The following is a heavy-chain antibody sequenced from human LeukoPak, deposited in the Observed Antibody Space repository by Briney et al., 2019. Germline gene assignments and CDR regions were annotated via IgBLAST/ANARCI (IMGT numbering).Heavy chain of an antibody. CDR2: ISSSGSTI. CDR1: GFTFSSYE. Sequence: GGSLRLSCAAPGFTFSSYEMNWVRQAPGKGLEWVSYISSSGSTIYYADSVKGRFIISRDNAKNSLYLQMNSLRAEDTAVYYCARGRMVRGVTYYYYYYYMDVWGKGTTVTISS. D-gene: IGHD3-10*01. V-gene: IGHV3-48*03. CDR3: ARGRMVRGVTYYYYYYYMDV. J-gene: IGHJ6*03.